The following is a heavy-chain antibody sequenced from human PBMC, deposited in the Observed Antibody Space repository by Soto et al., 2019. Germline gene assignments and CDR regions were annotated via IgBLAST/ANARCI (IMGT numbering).Heavy chain of an antibody. Sequence: EVQLVESGGGLVQPGGSLRLSCAASGFTLSSYWMHWVRQAPGKGLVWVSHINGDGSSTYYADSVKGRFTISRDNAKNTLYLQMSSLRAEDTAVYYCARAYRDYWGQGTLVTVSS. CDR1: GFTLSSYW. V-gene: IGHV3-74*01. D-gene: IGHD2-15*01. CDR3: ARAYRDY. CDR2: INGDGSST. J-gene: IGHJ4*02.